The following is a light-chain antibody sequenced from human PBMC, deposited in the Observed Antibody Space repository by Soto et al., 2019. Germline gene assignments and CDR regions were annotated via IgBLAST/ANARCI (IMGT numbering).Light chain of an antibody. V-gene: IGLV1-51*01. CDR1: SANIRNNY. CDR2: DNN. J-gene: IGLJ3*02. CDR3: GTWDSSLSAGV. Sequence: QSVLTQPPSVSAAPGQKVTISCSGRSANIRNNYVSWYQQLPGTAPKLLIYDNNKRPSGIPDRFSGSKSGTSATLGITGLQTGDEADYYCGTWDSSLSAGVFGGGTKLTVL.